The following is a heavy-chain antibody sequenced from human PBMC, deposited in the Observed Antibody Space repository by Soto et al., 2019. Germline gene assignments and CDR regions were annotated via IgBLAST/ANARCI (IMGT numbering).Heavy chain of an antibody. J-gene: IGHJ4*01. CDR3: AKNRVLES. CDR1: GFTFSSYG. CDR2: ISYDGSNK. Sequence: GGSLRLSCAASGFTFSSYGMHWVRQAPGKGLEWVAVISYDGSNKYYADSVKGRFTISRDNSKNTLYLQMNSLRAEDTAVYYCAKNRVLESWGHGTLVTVSS. V-gene: IGHV3-30*18.